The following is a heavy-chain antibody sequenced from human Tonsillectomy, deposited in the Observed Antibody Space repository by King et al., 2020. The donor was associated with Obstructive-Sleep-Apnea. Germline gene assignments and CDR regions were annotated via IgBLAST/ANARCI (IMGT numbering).Heavy chain of an antibody. D-gene: IGHD6-13*01. CDR1: VVTFSSYA. Sequence: VQLVESGGGLVQPGGSLRLSCAASVVTFSSYAMSWVRLAPEKRLEWVSTIIGSGGITYYADSVKGRFTISRDKSKNTLYLQMNSLRAEDTAVYYCAKDLVAAAGPYDAFDIWGQGTMVTVSS. J-gene: IGHJ3*02. CDR2: IIGSGGIT. V-gene: IGHV3-23*04. CDR3: AKDLVAAAGPYDAFDI.